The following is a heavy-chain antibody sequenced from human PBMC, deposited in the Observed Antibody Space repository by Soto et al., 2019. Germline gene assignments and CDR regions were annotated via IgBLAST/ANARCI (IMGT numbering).Heavy chain of an antibody. CDR3: YGDRRYPYYI. D-gene: IGHD2-21*01. CDR1: GFTFSSYT. V-gene: IGHV3-48*02. CDR2: IRLSGSAS. J-gene: IGHJ3*02. Sequence: PGGSLRLSCAASGFTFSSYTMNWVRQAPGKGLEWLAYIRLSGSASYYTASVKGRFTISRDNAKNSLYLQMYSLTDEDTAVYYCYGDRRYPYYICSQGSMVTGSS.